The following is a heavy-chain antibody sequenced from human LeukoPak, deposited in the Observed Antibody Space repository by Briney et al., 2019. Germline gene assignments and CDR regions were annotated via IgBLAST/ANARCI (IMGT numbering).Heavy chain of an antibody. CDR3: VRDAETAGSDY. J-gene: IGHJ4*02. CDR1: GLTFSTFW. D-gene: IGHD1-14*01. V-gene: IGHV3-74*01. Sequence: GGSLRLSCAVSGLTFSTFWMHWVRQAPEKGLVWVSHINPDGRTTTYADSVKGRFTISRDNAKNTLYLQMNSLRAEDTAVYFCVRDAETAGSDYWGQGTLVTVSS. CDR2: INPDGRTT.